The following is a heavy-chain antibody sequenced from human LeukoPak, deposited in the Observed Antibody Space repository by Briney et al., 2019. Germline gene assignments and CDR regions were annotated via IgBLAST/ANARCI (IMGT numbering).Heavy chain of an antibody. Sequence: GGSLRLSCAASGFTFSSYGMHWVRQAPGKGLEWVAFIRYDGSNKYYADSVKGRFTISRDNSKNTLYLQMNSLRAEDTAVYYCAIWDDYVWGAVIDYWGQGTLVTVSS. CDR3: AIWDDYVWGAVIDY. CDR1: GFTFSSYG. V-gene: IGHV3-30*02. D-gene: IGHD3-16*01. J-gene: IGHJ4*02. CDR2: IRYDGSNK.